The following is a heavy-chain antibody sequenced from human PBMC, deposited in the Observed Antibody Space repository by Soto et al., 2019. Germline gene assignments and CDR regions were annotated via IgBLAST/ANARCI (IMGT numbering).Heavy chain of an antibody. CDR3: AHSPPYDILTGSLNYFDY. D-gene: IGHD3-9*01. CDR1: GFSLSTSGVG. V-gene: IGHV2-5*02. Sequence: QITLKESGPTLVKPTQPLTLTCTFSGFSLSTSGVGVGWIRQPPGKALEWLALIFWDDDKRYSPSLKNRLTITHDASKNQVVLTMTNMDPVDTATYYCAHSPPYDILTGSLNYFDYWGQGTLVTVSS. J-gene: IGHJ4*02. CDR2: IFWDDDK.